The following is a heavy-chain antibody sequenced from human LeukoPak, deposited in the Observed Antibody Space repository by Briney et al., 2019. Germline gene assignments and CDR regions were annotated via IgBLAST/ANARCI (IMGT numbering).Heavy chain of an antibody. D-gene: IGHD6-19*01. Sequence: GGSLRLSCAASGFTVSNAWMSWVRQTPRKGLEWVGRIRRKTDGGTTDYAAHVKARFTISRDDSKNTLYLQMNSLKTEGTAIYFCTTAVAGPYYFDSWGQGTLVTVSS. CDR2: IRRKTDGGTT. CDR3: TTAVAGPYYFDS. CDR1: GFTVSNAW. J-gene: IGHJ4*02. V-gene: IGHV3-15*01.